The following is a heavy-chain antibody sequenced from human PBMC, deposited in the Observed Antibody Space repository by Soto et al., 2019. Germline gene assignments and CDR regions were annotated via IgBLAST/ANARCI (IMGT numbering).Heavy chain of an antibody. Sequence: EVLLVQSGAEVKQPGESLRISCKGSGYSSTIYWIIWVRQMPGKGLEWMGRIDPTDSYTNYSPSLQGHVTISADKTTNTAYLQWTSLKASDTAMYYCASGMAFGGVGALDIWGQGTMVTVTS. V-gene: IGHV5-10-1*03. J-gene: IGHJ3*02. CDR3: ASGMAFGGVGALDI. CDR1: GYSSTIYW. CDR2: IDPTDSYT. D-gene: IGHD3-16*01.